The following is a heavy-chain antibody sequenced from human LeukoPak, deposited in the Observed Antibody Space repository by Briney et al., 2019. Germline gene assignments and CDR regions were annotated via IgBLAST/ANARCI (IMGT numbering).Heavy chain of an antibody. V-gene: IGHV3-23*01. CDR2: ISGSGGSR. CDR3: AKDQVWIVVGSFDY. Sequence: GGALRLSCAASGFTFSSYAMSWVRQAPGKGREWVSGISGSGGSRYYADSVKGRFTISRDNSKNTLYLQMTSLRAEDTAVYYCAKDQVWIVVGSFDYWGQGTLVTVSS. CDR1: GFTFSSYA. D-gene: IGHD3-22*01. J-gene: IGHJ4*02.